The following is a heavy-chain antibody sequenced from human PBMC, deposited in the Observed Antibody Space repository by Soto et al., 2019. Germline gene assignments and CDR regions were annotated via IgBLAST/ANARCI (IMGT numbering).Heavy chain of an antibody. CDR3: ARVLYIGYDFKLAFDI. Sequence: QVQLVQSGAQVKKPGASVKVSCKASGYTFANYALHWVRQAPGRRLEWMGWIHAGNGYTKYTQSFQGRVTITKDTSASTVHMDLGSVRSEDTTVYNCARVLYIGYDFKLAFDIWGQGTMVTVSS. J-gene: IGHJ3*02. D-gene: IGHD5-12*01. V-gene: IGHV1-3*01. CDR1: GYTFANYA. CDR2: IHAGNGYT.